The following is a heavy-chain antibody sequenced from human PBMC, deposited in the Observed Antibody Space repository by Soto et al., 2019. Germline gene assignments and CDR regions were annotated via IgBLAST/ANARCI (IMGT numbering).Heavy chain of an antibody. J-gene: IGHJ4*02. CDR3: ARVPSYGDYVSGFDY. D-gene: IGHD4-17*01. V-gene: IGHV1-69*13. Sequence: SMKVSCKASGGTFSSYAISWVRQAPGQGLEWMGGIIPIFGTANYAQKFQGRVTITADESTSTAYMELSSLRSEDTAVYYCARVPSYGDYVSGFDYWGQGTLVTVSS. CDR2: IIPIFGTA. CDR1: GGTFSSYA.